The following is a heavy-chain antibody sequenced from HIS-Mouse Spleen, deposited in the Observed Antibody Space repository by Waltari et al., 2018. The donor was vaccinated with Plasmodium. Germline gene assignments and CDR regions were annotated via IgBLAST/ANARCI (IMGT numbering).Heavy chain of an antibody. D-gene: IGHD5-12*01. V-gene: IGHV3-30*18. CDR1: GFTFRSYG. J-gene: IGHJ3*02. Sequence: QVQLVESGGGVVQPGRSLRLSCAASGFTFRSYGLTWVRQAPGKGLEWVAVRSYDGSNKYYADSVKGRFTISRDNSKNTLYLQMNSLRAEDTAVYYCAKGSFIGSGYDPWAFDIWGQGTMVTVSS. CDR3: AKGSFIGSGYDPWAFDI. CDR2: RSYDGSNK.